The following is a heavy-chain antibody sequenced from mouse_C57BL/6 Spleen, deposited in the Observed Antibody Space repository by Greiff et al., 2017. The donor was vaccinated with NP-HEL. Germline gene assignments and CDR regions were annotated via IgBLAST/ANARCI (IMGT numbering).Heavy chain of an antibody. J-gene: IGHJ3*01. Sequence: ESGPGLVKPSQSLSLTCSVTGYSITSGYYWNWIRQFPGNKLEWMGYISYDGSNNYNPSLKNRISITRDTSKNQFFLKLNSVTTEDTATYYCARGDYDYDEAWFAYWGQGTLVTVSA. CDR2: ISYDGSN. CDR1: GYSITSGYY. CDR3: ARGDYDYDEAWFAY. V-gene: IGHV3-6*01. D-gene: IGHD2-4*01.